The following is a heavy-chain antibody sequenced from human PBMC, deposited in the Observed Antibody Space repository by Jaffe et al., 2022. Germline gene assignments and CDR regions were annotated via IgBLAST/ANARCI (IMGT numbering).Heavy chain of an antibody. D-gene: IGHD2-15*01. V-gene: IGHV1-18*01. CDR1: GYTFTSYG. CDR2: ISAYNGNT. CDR3: ARDPVALCSGGSCYSGTAFDY. J-gene: IGHJ4*02. Sequence: QVQLVQSGAEVKKPGASVKVSCKASGYTFTSYGISWVRQAPGQGLEWMGWISAYNGNTNYAQKLQGRVTMTTDTSTSTAYMELRSLRSDDTAVYYCARDPVALCSGGSCYSGTAFDYWGQGTLVTVSS.